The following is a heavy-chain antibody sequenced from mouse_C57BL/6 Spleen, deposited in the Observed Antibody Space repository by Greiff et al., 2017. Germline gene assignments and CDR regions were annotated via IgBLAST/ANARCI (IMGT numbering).Heavy chain of an antibody. V-gene: IGHV1-26*01. CDR2: INPNNGGT. Sequence: EVQLQQSGPELVKPGASVKISCKASGYTFTDYYMNWVKQSHGKSLEWIGDINPNNGGTSYNQKFKGKATLTVDKSSSTAYMELRSLTSEDSAVYYCARRGNYYGSSYLYYFDYWGQGTTLTVSS. J-gene: IGHJ2*01. CDR3: ARRGNYYGSSYLYYFDY. CDR1: GYTFTDYY. D-gene: IGHD1-1*01.